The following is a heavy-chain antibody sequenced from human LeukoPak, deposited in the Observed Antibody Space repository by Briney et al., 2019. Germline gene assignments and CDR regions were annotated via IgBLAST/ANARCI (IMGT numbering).Heavy chain of an antibody. J-gene: IGHJ4*02. D-gene: IGHD3-22*01. CDR3: ARYGHSYYYDSSGYYSS. CDR1: GGSFSGYY. V-gene: IGHV4-34*01. Sequence: SETLSLTCAVYGGSFSGYYWSWIRQPPGKGLEWIGEINHSGSTNYNPSLKSRVTISVDTSKNQFSLKLSSVTAADTAVYYCARYGHSYYYDSSGYYSSWGQGTLVTVSS. CDR2: INHSGST.